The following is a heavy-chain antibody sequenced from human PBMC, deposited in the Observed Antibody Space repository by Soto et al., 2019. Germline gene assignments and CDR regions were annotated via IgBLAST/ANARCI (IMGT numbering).Heavy chain of an antibody. CDR3: ARAGQYYDASGYAD. D-gene: IGHD3-22*01. CDR1: GYSFVTSG. CDR2: ISVYNGNT. J-gene: IGHJ4*02. V-gene: IGHV1-18*01. Sequence: QVKLVQSGTEVKKPGASIKVSCKASGYSFVTSGMTWVRQAPGQGLEWMGWISVYNGNTNYDQKLQDRVTMTTDTSTNTAYLEVRNLRSDGTAVYYCARAGQYYDASGYADWGQGTLVTVSS.